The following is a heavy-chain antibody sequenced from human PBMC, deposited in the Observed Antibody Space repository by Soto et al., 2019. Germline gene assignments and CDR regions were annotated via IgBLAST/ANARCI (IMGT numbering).Heavy chain of an antibody. J-gene: IGHJ6*02. CDR1: GYTFTSYY. CDR2: INPSGGST. D-gene: IGHD6-13*01. V-gene: IGHV1-46*01. CDR3: ARDRIAAAGTGYYGMDV. Sequence: ASVKVSCKASGYTFTSYYMHWVRQAPGQGLEWMGIINPSGGSTSYAQKFQGRVTMTRDTSTSTVYMELSSLRSEDTAVYYCARDRIAAAGTGYYGMDVWGQGTTVTVSS.